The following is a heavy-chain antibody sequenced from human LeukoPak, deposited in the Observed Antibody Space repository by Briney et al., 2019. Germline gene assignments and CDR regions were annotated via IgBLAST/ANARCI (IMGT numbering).Heavy chain of an antibody. J-gene: IGHJ5*02. V-gene: IGHV1-8*01. Sequence: GASVKVSCKASGYTFTSYDINWVRQATGQGLEWMGWMNPNSGNTGYAQKFQGRVTMTRNTSISTAYMELSSLRSEDTAVYYCARDRESIAPDLGDWFDPWGQGTLVTVSS. D-gene: IGHD6-13*01. CDR3: ARDRESIAPDLGDWFDP. CDR1: GYTFTSYD. CDR2: MNPNSGNT.